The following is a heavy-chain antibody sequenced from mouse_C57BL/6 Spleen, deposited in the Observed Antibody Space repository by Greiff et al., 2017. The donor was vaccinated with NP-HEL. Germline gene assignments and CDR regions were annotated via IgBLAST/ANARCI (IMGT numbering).Heavy chain of an antibody. D-gene: IGHD1-1*01. CDR1: GYTFTDYY. CDR3: AKDRSCLRFAG. J-gene: IGHJ3*01. V-gene: IGHV1-26*01. Sequence: VQLQQSGPELVKPGASVKISCKASGYTFTDYYMNWVKQSHGKSLEWIGDINPNNGGTNYNQKFKGKATLTVDQSSSTAYMQLRSLTSEDSAVYYCAKDRSCLRFAGWGPGTLVTVAA. CDR2: INPNNGGT.